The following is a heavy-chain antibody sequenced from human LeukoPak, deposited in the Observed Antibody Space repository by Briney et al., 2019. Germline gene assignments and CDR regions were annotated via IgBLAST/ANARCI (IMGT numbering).Heavy chain of an antibody. CDR1: GFTFSTYA. J-gene: IGHJ4*02. V-gene: IGHV3-23*01. Sequence: GGSLKLSGAASGFTFSTYAMSWVRQAPGKGLEWVSAISGSSGSKYYADSVKGRFTMSRDNSKNMLYLQMNSLRAEDTALYYCAKEKYSNGLFDYWGQGTLVTVSS. CDR2: ISGSSGSK. CDR3: AKEKYSNGLFDY. D-gene: IGHD4-11*01.